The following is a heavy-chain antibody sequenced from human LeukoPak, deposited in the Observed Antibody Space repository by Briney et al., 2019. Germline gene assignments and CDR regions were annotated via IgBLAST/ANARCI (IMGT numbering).Heavy chain of an antibody. Sequence: GGSLRLSCAASGFTFSYFYMSWIRQAPGKGLEWVSYISSSGSTIFYADSVKGRFTISRDNARNSLYLQMNSLRAEDTAVYYCARSVVAATETFDYWGQGTLVTVSS. CDR3: ARSVVAATETFDY. CDR2: ISSSGSTI. J-gene: IGHJ4*02. V-gene: IGHV3-11*04. CDR1: GFTFSYFY. D-gene: IGHD2-15*01.